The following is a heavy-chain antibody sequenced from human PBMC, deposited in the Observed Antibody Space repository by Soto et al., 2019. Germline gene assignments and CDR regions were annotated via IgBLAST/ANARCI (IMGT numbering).Heavy chain of an antibody. J-gene: IGHJ6*02. D-gene: IGHD3-3*01. CDR2: TYYRSKWYN. CDR1: GDSVSSNSAA. V-gene: IGHV6-1*01. CDR3: AREPTIFGVVITGYYYYYGMDV. Sequence: SQTLSLTCAISGDSVSSNSAAWNWIRQSASRGLEWLGRTYYRSKWYNDYAVSVKSRITINPDTSKNQFSLQLNSVTPEDTAVYYCAREPTIFGVVITGYYYYYGMDVWGQGTTVTVSS.